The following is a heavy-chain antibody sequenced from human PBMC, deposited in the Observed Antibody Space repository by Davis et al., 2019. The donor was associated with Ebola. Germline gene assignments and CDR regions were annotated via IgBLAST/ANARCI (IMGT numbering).Heavy chain of an antibody. CDR2: VYYSGST. J-gene: IGHJ4*02. V-gene: IGHV4-59*01. CDR1: GASTSSYY. CDR3: VRMGPTRGFDY. D-gene: IGHD1-26*01. Sequence: MPSETLSLTCTVSGASTSSYYWTWVRQLPGKGLEWIGFVYYSGSTNYNPSLKSRVTISVDTSKNPFSMRLSSVTAADTAVYYCVRMGPTRGFDYWGQGTLVTVSS.